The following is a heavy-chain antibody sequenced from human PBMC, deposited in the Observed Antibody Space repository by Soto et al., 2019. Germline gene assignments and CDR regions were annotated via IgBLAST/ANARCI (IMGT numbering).Heavy chain of an antibody. Sequence: PSETLSLTCTVSGGSISSYYWSWIRQPPGKGLEWIGYIYYSGSTNYNPSLKSRVTISVDTSKNQFSLKLSSVTAADTAVYYCASVEMATSNFDYWGQGTLLTVSS. CDR1: GGSISSYY. CDR3: ASVEMATSNFDY. CDR2: IYYSGST. D-gene: IGHD5-12*01. J-gene: IGHJ4*02. V-gene: IGHV4-59*01.